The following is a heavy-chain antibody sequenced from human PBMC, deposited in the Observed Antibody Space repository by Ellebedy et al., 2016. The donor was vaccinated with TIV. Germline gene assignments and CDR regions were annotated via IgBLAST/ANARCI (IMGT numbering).Heavy chain of an antibody. CDR3: AKGRGGGSDSSAPRYYFDY. Sequence: PGGSLRLSCAASGFTFTSFAMGWVRQTPGKGLEGVSGLYGRGGGIFYSDSVKGRFTISRDNSKNTLYLQINSLRAEDTGIYYCAKGRGGGSDSSAPRYYFDYWGLGTLVTVSS. J-gene: IGHJ4*02. D-gene: IGHD3-22*01. CDR2: LYGRGGGI. CDR1: GFTFTSFA. V-gene: IGHV3-23*01.